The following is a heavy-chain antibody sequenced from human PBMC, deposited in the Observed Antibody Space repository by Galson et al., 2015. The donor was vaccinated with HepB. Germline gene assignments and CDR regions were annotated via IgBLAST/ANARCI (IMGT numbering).Heavy chain of an antibody. J-gene: IGHJ4*02. D-gene: IGHD3-10*01. Sequence: SVKVSCKASGYTFTSYAMHWVRQAPGQRLEWMGWINAGNGNTKYSQKFQGRVTITRDTSASTAYMELSSLRSEDTAVYYCASVPFGELPFDYWGQGTLVTVSS. CDR3: ASVPFGELPFDY. CDR1: GYTFTSYA. CDR2: INAGNGNT. V-gene: IGHV1-3*01.